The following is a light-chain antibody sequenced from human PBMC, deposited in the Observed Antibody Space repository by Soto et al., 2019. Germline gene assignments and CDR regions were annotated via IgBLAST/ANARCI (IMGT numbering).Light chain of an antibody. J-gene: IGLJ1*01. CDR2: DVN. Sequence: QSVLAQPRSVSYSPGQSVAISCIGTSSDVGGYNLVSWYQQYPGKAPKLLIYDVNKRPSGVPDRFSGSKSGNTASLTISGLQAEDEADYYCCSYAGNFAYVFGTGTKVTVL. V-gene: IGLV2-11*01. CDR3: CSYAGNFAYV. CDR1: SSDVGGYNL.